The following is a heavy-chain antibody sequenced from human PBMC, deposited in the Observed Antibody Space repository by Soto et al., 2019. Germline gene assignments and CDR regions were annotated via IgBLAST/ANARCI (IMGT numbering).Heavy chain of an antibody. Sequence: ASVKVSCKASGYIFTGNYIHWVRQAPGQGLEWVGWINPKTGATNFAQNFQGRVTLTRDTSIGTAYLELSRLTSDDTAMYYCAIDRSDSRSHNWFDPWGPGTLVTV. CDR2: INPKTGAT. CDR1: GYIFTGNY. V-gene: IGHV1-2*02. J-gene: IGHJ5*02. D-gene: IGHD1-26*01. CDR3: AIDRSDSRSHNWFDP.